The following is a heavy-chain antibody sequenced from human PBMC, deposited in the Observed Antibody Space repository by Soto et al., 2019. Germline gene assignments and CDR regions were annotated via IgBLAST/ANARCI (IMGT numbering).Heavy chain of an antibody. J-gene: IGHJ6*02. CDR1: GFTFSDSY. D-gene: IGHD2-15*01. CDR3: AREGWPLLQTGMDV. V-gene: IGHV3-11*04. Sequence: PGGSLRLSCAASGFTFSDSYMTWIRQAPGKGLEWVSYISGSGETIYYADSVKGRFTVSRDNAKNSLYLQMHSLRDEDTAVYYCAREGWPLLQTGMDVWGQGTTVTVSS. CDR2: ISGSGETI.